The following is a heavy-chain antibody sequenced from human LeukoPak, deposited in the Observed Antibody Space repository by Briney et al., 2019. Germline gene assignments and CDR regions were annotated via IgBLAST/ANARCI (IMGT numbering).Heavy chain of an antibody. D-gene: IGHD3-22*01. CDR3: ARYDSSGYYLGKVDY. J-gene: IGHJ4*02. Sequence: PSETLSLTCTVSGRSISSSSYYWGRIRQPPGKGLEWIGSIYYSGSTYYNPSLKSRVTISVDTSKNQFSPKLSSVTAADTAVYYCARYDSSGYYLGKVDYWGQGTLVTVSS. CDR1: GRSISSSSYY. V-gene: IGHV4-39*01. CDR2: IYYSGST.